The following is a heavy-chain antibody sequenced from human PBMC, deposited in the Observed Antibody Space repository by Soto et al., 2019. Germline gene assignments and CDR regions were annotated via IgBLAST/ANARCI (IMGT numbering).Heavy chain of an antibody. CDR2: ITGSTCST. V-gene: IGHV3-23*01. D-gene: IGHD4-17*01. CDR3: AKGKYGIDY. Sequence: PGGSLRLSCAGSAFTLTSYPMIWVRQAPGKGLEWVSAITGSTCSTYYADSVEGRSTISRDNSKNTVYLQMNSLRAEDTAVYHCAKGKYGIDYWGQGSLVTVS. CDR1: AFTLTSYP. J-gene: IGHJ4*02.